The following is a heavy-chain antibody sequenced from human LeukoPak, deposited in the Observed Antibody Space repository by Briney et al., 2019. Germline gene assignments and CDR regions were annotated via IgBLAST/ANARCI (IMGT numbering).Heavy chain of an antibody. D-gene: IGHD6-19*01. Sequence: ASVKVSCKVSGYTLTELSMHWVRRAPGKGLEWMGGFDPEDGETIYAQKFQGRVTMTRDTSTSTVYMELSSLRSEDTAVYYCARDPVAVAGSAFDIWGQGTMVTVSS. J-gene: IGHJ3*02. CDR1: GYTLTELS. CDR2: FDPEDGET. CDR3: ARDPVAVAGSAFDI. V-gene: IGHV1-24*01.